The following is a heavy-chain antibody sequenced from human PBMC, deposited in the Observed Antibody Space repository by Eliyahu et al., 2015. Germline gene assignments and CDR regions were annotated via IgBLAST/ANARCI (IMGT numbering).Heavy chain of an antibody. D-gene: IGHD3-22*01. J-gene: IGHJ4*02. CDR3: ARTPNYDTSGYYYVFGY. V-gene: IGHV4-39*01. CDR1: GXSISXXXHY. Sequence: QLQLQEAGPGLVKPSETLSLTCTVXGXSISXXXHYWGWIRQSPGKGLEWLGSIYATGSTYYNPSLKRRVTIFVDTSKNQFSLRLASVTAADTAVYYCARTPNYDTSGYYYVFGYWGQGTLVTVSS. CDR2: IYATGST.